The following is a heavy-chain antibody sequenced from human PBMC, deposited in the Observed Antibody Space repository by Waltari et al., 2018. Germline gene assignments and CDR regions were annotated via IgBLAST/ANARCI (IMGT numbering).Heavy chain of an antibody. Sequence: EVKLVESGGGLIQPGGSLTLSCAASGFSLSNYWMHWVRQAPGKGLVWVSLSNDYGSNTNYADSVKGRFTISRDNTNNMLYLQMNSLRAEDTAVYYCASGKFLWGQGTLVTVSS. CDR2: SNDYGSNT. CDR1: GFSLSNYW. CDR3: ASGKFL. V-gene: IGHV3-74*01. J-gene: IGHJ4*02.